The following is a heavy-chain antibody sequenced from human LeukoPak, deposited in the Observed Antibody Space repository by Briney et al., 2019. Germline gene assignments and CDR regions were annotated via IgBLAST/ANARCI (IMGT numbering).Heavy chain of an antibody. CDR3: ARQRSYYDGSAYYFDY. CDR2: SYYSGSI. D-gene: IGHD3-22*01. CDR1: GGSISSSSYY. J-gene: IGHJ4*02. V-gene: IGHV4-39*01. Sequence: SETLSLTCTVSGGSISSSSYYWGWIRQPPGKGLEWIGSSYYSGSIYYNPSLKSRVTMSLDTSKNQFSLKLSSVTAADTAVYYCARQRSYYDGSAYYFDYWGQGTLVTVSS.